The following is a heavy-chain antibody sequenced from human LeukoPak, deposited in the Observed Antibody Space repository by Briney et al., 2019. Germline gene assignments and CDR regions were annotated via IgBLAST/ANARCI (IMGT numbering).Heavy chain of an antibody. CDR2: ISGSGAGT. D-gene: IGHD2-8*01. Sequence: GGSLRLSCAASGFTFSSYAMSWVRQAPGKGLEWVSAISGSGAGTHYADSVKGRFTIPRDNSKNTLYLQMNGLRVEDTAIYYCAKAGHGAYGPHLYYYGMDVWGQGTTVTVSS. CDR3: AKAGHGAYGPHLYYYGMDV. J-gene: IGHJ6*02. V-gene: IGHV3-23*01. CDR1: GFTFSSYA.